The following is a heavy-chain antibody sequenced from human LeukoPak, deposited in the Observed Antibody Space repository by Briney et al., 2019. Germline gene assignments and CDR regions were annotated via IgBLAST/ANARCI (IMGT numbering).Heavy chain of an antibody. Sequence: GGSLRLSCAASGFTFSSYAMSWVRQAPGKGLEWVSAISGIGGSTYYADSVKGRFTISRDNSKNTLYLQMNSLRAEDTAVYYCAKDVMVRGFNWFDPWGQGTLVTVSS. J-gene: IGHJ5*02. CDR3: AKDVMVRGFNWFDP. CDR1: GFTFSSYA. CDR2: ISGIGGST. V-gene: IGHV3-23*01. D-gene: IGHD3-10*01.